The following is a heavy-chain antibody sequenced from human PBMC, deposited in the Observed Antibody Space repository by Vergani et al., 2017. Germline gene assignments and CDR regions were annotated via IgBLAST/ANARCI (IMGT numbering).Heavy chain of an antibody. Sequence: QVQLQESGPGLVKPPGTLSLTCSVSGYSITSGFYWAWIRQPPGKGLEWIVSVSHSGSTFYNSSLRSRVTITLDTSRNQFSLNLRSVIAADTAMYYCARDAWQGVSVSDSTPGYWGQGTLVSVSS. CDR2: VSHSGST. D-gene: IGHD2-21*01. J-gene: IGHJ4*02. CDR1: GYSITSGFY. CDR3: ARDAWQGVSVSDSTPGY. V-gene: IGHV4-38-2*02.